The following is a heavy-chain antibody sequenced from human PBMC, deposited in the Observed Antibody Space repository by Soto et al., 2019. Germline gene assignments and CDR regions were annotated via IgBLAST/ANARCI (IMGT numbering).Heavy chain of an antibody. CDR2: ISGSGGST. D-gene: IGHD2-15*01. Sequence: GGSLRLSCAAPGFTFSSYAMSWVRQAPGKGLEWVSAISGSGGSTYYADSVKGRFTISRDNSKNTLYLQMNSLRAEDTAVYYCAKDIVYCSGGSCYSHYYYYMDVWGKGTTVTVSS. CDR3: AKDIVYCSGGSCYSHYYYYMDV. V-gene: IGHV3-23*01. CDR1: GFTFSSYA. J-gene: IGHJ6*03.